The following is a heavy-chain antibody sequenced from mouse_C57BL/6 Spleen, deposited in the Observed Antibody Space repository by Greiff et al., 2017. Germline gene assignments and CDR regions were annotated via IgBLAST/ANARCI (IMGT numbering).Heavy chain of an antibody. Sequence: QVQLQQSGPGLVQPSQSLSITCTVSGFSLTSYGVHWVRQSPGKGLEWLGVIWRGGSTDYNAAFMSRLSITKDNSKSQVFFKMNSLQADDTAIYYCAKTAGGNYDAMDYWGQGTSVTVSS. D-gene: IGHD2-1*01. CDR3: AKTAGGNYDAMDY. J-gene: IGHJ4*01. V-gene: IGHV2-5*01. CDR1: GFSLTSYG. CDR2: IWRGGST.